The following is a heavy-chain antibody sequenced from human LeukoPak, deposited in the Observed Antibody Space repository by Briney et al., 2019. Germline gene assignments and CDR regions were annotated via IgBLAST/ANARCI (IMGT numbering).Heavy chain of an antibody. Sequence: PSETLSLTCAVSGGSFSDFYWNWIRQPPGKGLEWIGYIYYTGSTNYNPSLKSRVTMSVDTSKNQFSLNLKSVTPEDTAVYYCARLTGESVIGHDAFDIWGQGTMVTVSS. J-gene: IGHJ3*02. D-gene: IGHD3-10*01. CDR2: IYYTGST. CDR1: GGSFSDFY. CDR3: ARLTGESVIGHDAFDI. V-gene: IGHV4-59*01.